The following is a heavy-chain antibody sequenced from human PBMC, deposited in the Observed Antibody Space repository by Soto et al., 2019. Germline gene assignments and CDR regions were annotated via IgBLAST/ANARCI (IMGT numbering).Heavy chain of an antibody. CDR1: GFTFSSYG. V-gene: IGHV3-33*01. CDR3: ARSVEMATTPVAFDI. D-gene: IGHD5-12*01. CDR2: IWYDGSNK. Sequence: QVQLVESGGGVVQPGRSLRLSCAASGFTFSSYGMHWVRQAPGKGLEWVAVIWYDGSNKYYADSVKGRFTISRDNSKNTLYLQMNSLRAEDTAVYYCARSVEMATTPVAFDIWGQGTMVTVSS. J-gene: IGHJ3*02.